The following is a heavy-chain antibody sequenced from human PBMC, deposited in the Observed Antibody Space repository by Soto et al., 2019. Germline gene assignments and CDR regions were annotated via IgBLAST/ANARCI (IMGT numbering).Heavy chain of an antibody. J-gene: IGHJ4*02. CDR2: MNPNSGNT. CDR3: ARGSLLGVIYYVDY. V-gene: IGHV1-8*01. D-gene: IGHD3-10*01. CDR1: GYTFTSYD. Sequence: ASVKVSCKASGYTFTSYDINWVRQATGQGLEWMGWMNPNSGNTGYAQKFQGRVTMTRNTSISTAYMELSSLRSEDTAVYYCARGSLLGVIYYVDYWGQGTLVTVSS.